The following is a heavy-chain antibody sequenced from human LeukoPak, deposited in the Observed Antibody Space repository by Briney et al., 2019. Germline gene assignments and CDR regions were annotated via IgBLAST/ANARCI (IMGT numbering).Heavy chain of an antibody. D-gene: IGHD3-22*01. Sequence: SVKVSCKASGGTFSSYAISWVRQAPGQRLEWMGGIIPIFGTANYARKFQGRVTITTDESTSTAYMELSSLRSEDTAVYYCARVYYDSSGYYYGGYFDYWGQGTLVTVSS. V-gene: IGHV1-69*05. CDR3: ARVYYDSSGYYYGGYFDY. CDR1: GGTFSSYA. J-gene: IGHJ4*02. CDR2: IIPIFGTA.